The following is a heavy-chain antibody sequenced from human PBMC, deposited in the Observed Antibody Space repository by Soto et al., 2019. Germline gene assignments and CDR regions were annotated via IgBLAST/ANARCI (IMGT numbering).Heavy chain of an antibody. CDR2: IYYSGST. V-gene: IGHV4-39*01. CDR1: GGSISSSSYY. Sequence: SETLSLTCTVSGGSISSSSYYWGWIRQPPGKGLEWIGSIYYSGSTYYNPSLKSRVTISVDTSKNQFSLKLSSVTAADTAVYYCASSIAVAGTDKYYYYYYGMDVWGQGTTVT. D-gene: IGHD6-19*01. CDR3: ASSIAVAGTDKYYYYYYGMDV. J-gene: IGHJ6*02.